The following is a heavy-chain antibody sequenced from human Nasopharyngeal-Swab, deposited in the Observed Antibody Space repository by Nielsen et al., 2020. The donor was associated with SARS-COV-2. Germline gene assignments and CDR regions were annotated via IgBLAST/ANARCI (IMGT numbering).Heavy chain of an antibody. CDR3: ARDKGGMATLDYYYYYYMDV. CDR1: GGSISSYY. Sequence: SETLSLTCTVSGGSISSYYWSWIRQPPGKGLEWIGYIYYSGSTNYSPSLKSRVTISVDTSKNQFSLKLSSVTAADTAVYYCARDKGGMATLDYYYYYYMDVWGKGTTVTVSS. J-gene: IGHJ6*03. V-gene: IGHV4-59*01. CDR2: IYYSGST. D-gene: IGHD5-24*01.